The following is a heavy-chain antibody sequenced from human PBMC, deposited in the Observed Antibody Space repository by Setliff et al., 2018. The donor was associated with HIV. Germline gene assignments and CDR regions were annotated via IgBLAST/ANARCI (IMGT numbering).Heavy chain of an antibody. CDR3: TRGPWSKVVTTDTFDI. D-gene: IGHD1-26*01. CDR2: ISGHSGNT. V-gene: IGHV1-18*01. Sequence: GASVKVSCKASGYIFGNYGINWVRQAPGQGLEWMGWISGHSGNTNSAQKVQGRVIMTTDTSTSTAYMELRSLRSDDAAVYYCTRGPWSKVVTTDTFDIWGQGTMVTVSS. J-gene: IGHJ3*02. CDR1: GYIFGNYG.